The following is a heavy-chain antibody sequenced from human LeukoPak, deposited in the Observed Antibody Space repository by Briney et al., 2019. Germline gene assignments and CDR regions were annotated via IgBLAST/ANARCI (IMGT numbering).Heavy chain of an antibody. CDR1: GGTFSSYA. CDR2: IIPIFGTA. J-gene: IGHJ4*02. CDR3: ATGRGLMVRGVIITSPIDY. Sequence: ASVKVSCKASGGTFSSYAISWVRQAPGQGLEWMGGIIPIFGTANYAQKFQDRVTITTDESTSTAYMELSSLRSEDTAVYYCATGRGLMVRGVIITSPIDYWGQGTLVTVSS. V-gene: IGHV1-69*05. D-gene: IGHD3-10*01.